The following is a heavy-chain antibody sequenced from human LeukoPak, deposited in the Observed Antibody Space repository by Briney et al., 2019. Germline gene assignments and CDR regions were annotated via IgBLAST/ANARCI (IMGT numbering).Heavy chain of an antibody. J-gene: IGHJ4*02. CDR2: ISYDGSNK. D-gene: IGHD5-18*01. Sequence: TGRSLRLSCAASGFTFSSYGMHWVRQAPGKGLEWVAVISYDGSNKYYADSVKGRFTISRDNSKNTLYLQMNSLRAEHTAVYYCARGYSYGYDFDYWGQGTLVTVSS. V-gene: IGHV3-30*03. CDR3: ARGYSYGYDFDY. CDR1: GFTFSSYG.